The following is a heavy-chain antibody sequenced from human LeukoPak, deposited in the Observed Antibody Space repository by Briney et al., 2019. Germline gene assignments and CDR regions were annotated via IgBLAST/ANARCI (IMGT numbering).Heavy chain of an antibody. J-gene: IGHJ5*02. D-gene: IGHD3-10*01. CDR1: GGSISSYY. CDR3: ARDLRSMVRGVTIWFDP. V-gene: IGHV4-39*07. Sequence: SETLSLTCTVSGGSISSYYWGWIRQPPGKGLEWIGSIYYSGSTYYNPSLKSRVTISVDTSKNQFSLKLSSVTAADTAVYYCARDLRSMVRGVTIWFDPRGQGTLVTVSS. CDR2: IYYSGST.